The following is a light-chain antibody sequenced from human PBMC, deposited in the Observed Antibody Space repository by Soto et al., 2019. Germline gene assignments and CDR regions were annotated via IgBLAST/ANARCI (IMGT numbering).Light chain of an antibody. Sequence: DIQMTQSPSSLSASVGDRVTITCQASQAISNYLSWYQQKPGKAPNLLIHEASNLQKGVPSRFSGSGFGTHFTLTIHSLQPEDIAAYFCQQYKYVPLTFGQGTKLEIK. CDR1: QAISNY. J-gene: IGKJ2*01. CDR2: EAS. V-gene: IGKV1-33*01. CDR3: QQYKYVPLT.